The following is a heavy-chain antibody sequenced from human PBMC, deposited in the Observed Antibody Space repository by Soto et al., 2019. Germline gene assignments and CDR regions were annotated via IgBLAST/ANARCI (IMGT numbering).Heavy chain of an antibody. Sequence: QVQLVQSGAEVKKPGSSVKVSCKASGGTFSSYAISWVRQAPGQGLEWMGGIIPIFGTANYAQKFQGRVTITADESTSTAYMELSSLRSEDTAVYYCVTARYYYDSSGHALFDIWGQGTMVTVSS. D-gene: IGHD3-22*01. CDR1: GGTFSSYA. J-gene: IGHJ3*02. CDR3: VTARYYYDSSGHALFDI. CDR2: IIPIFGTA. V-gene: IGHV1-69*01.